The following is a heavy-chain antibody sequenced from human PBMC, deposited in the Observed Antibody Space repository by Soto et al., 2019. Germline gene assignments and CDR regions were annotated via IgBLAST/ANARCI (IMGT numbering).Heavy chain of an antibody. CDR1: GFSISSYW. J-gene: IGHJ4*02. D-gene: IGHD3-9*01. CDR2: IRKDGSEK. Sequence: EVQLVESGGGLVQPGGSLRLSCAASGFSISSYWMNWVRQAPGKGLEWVAIIRKDGSEKYYVDSVKGRFTISRDNAKNSLYLQMNRPRDDDTAVYYCAGGSSWLIDYWGRGTLVTVSS. CDR3: AGGSSWLIDY. V-gene: IGHV3-7*03.